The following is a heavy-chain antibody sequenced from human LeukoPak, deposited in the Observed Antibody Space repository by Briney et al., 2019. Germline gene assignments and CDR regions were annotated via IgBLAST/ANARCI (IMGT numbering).Heavy chain of an antibody. J-gene: IGHJ3*02. D-gene: IGHD3-22*01. CDR1: GGSISSYY. CDR2: IYTSGST. V-gene: IGHV4-4*07. CDR3: ARDREHDSSGYYYFGPYAFDI. Sequence: SETLSLTCTVSGGSISSYYWSWIRQPAGKGLEWIGRIYTSGSTNYNPSLKSRVTMSVDTSKNQFSLKLSSVTAADTAVYYCARDREHDSSGYYYFGPYAFDIWGQGTMVTVSS.